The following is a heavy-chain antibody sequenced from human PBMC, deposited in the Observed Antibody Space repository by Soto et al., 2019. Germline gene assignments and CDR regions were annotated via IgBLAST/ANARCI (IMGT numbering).Heavy chain of an antibody. CDR2: SSYDSYYT. V-gene: IGHV3-11*06. D-gene: IGHD1-1*01. J-gene: IGHJ4*02. Sequence: VGSLRLSCVASGFTFSDHYMTWIRQAPGKGLEWIAYSSYDSYYTQYADFVKGRLSISRDNAANSFYLHMNSLRAEDTAIYFCARYTGTDYFDYWGQGTLVTVSS. CDR3: ARYTGTDYFDY. CDR1: GFTFSDHY.